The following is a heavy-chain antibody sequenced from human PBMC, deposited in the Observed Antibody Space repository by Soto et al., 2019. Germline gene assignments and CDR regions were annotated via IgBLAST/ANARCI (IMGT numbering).Heavy chain of an antibody. D-gene: IGHD2-2*01. CDR1: GYTFSKYG. J-gene: IGHJ5*02. CDR2: ISLYSDGT. Sequence: QVPLVQSGGEVKRPGASVKVSCKTSGYTFSKYGITWVRQAPGQPLEWLGWISLYSDGTNYAQKFQGRVSMTTDTSTTTAYMELRSLRSDDTAAYYCARVVPGAEAWFGPWGQGTLVTVSS. CDR3: ARVVPGAEAWFGP. V-gene: IGHV1-18*01.